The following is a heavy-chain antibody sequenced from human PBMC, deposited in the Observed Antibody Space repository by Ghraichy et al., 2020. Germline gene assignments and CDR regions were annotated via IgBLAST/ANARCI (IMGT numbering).Heavy chain of an antibody. J-gene: IGHJ4*02. CDR3: ARGGAHDYYYTSAFYLFDY. CDR1: DDSIKKTNHY. Sequence: SETLSLTCNVSDDSIKKTNHYWVWIRQPPGKGLEWVGTIYDSGDTYYNPSLKSRVRISGDMSMIQFSLSLSSVTAADTAVYYCARGGAHDYYYTSAFYLFDYWGQGTLVTVSS. CDR2: IYDSGDT. V-gene: IGHV4-39*07. D-gene: IGHD3-22*01.